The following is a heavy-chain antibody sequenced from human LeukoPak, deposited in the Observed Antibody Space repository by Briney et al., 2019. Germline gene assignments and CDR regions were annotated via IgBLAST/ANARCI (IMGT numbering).Heavy chain of an antibody. Sequence: PGGSLRLSCAASGFTVSSHYMSWARQAPGKGLEWVSVIYTGGSIQYADSVKGRFTISRDNSKNMVYLQMNSLRAEDTAVYYCAKNLGFVADCWGQGTLVTVSS. CDR1: GFTVSSHY. J-gene: IGHJ4*02. CDR3: AKNLGFVADC. V-gene: IGHV3-53*01. D-gene: IGHD3-16*02. CDR2: IYTGGSI.